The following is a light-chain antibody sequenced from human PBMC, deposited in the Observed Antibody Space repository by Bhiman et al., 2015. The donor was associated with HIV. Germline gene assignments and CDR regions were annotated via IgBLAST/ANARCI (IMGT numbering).Light chain of an antibody. V-gene: IGLV1-40*01. J-gene: IGLJ2*01. CDR1: PSNIGAGYD. Sequence: QSLLTQPPSVSGAPGQTVSISCTGGPSNIGAGYDVHWYQQIPGRAPTLLIYATNRRPSGVPDRFSGSKSGTSASLAITGLQTEDEADYYCQSYDGSLSAVIFGGGTRLTVL. CDR2: ATN. CDR3: QSYDGSLSAVI.